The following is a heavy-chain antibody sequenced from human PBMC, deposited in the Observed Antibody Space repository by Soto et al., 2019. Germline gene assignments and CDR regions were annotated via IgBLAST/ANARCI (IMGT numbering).Heavy chain of an antibody. Sequence: GDYYWSWIRQPPGKGLEWIGYIYYSGSTYYNPSLKSRVTISVDTSKNQFSLKLSSVTAADTAVYYCARFRSMGWFDPWGQGTLVTVSS. CDR1: GDYY. V-gene: IGHV4-30-4*01. CDR2: IYYSGST. CDR3: ARFRSMGWFDP. J-gene: IGHJ5*02.